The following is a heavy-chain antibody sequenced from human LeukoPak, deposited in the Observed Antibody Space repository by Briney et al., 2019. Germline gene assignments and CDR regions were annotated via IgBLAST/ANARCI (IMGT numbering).Heavy chain of an antibody. V-gene: IGHV3-48*04. J-gene: IGHJ4*02. Sequence: PGGSLRLSCAATGFTFSSYAMSWVRQAPGKGLEWVSYISSSGSTIYYADSVKGRFTISRDNAKNSLYLQMNSLRAEDTAIYYCAKPPYTNDNYYWGQGTLVTVSS. D-gene: IGHD2-2*02. CDR2: ISSSGSTI. CDR1: GFTFSSYA. CDR3: AKPPYTNDNYY.